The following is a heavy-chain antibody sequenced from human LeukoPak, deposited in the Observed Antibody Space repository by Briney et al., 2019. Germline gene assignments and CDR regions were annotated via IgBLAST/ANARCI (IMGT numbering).Heavy chain of an antibody. J-gene: IGHJ5*02. CDR1: GFSVSSNY. CDR3: ARVVFLYWFDP. D-gene: IGHD3-22*01. CDR2: IYSGGST. V-gene: IGHV3-66*02. Sequence: GESLRLSCAASGFSVSSNYMSWVRQAPGKGLEWVSVIYSGGSTYHADSVKGRFTVSRDNSKNTLYLQMNSLRAEDTAMYYCARVVFLYWFDPWGQGTLVTVSS.